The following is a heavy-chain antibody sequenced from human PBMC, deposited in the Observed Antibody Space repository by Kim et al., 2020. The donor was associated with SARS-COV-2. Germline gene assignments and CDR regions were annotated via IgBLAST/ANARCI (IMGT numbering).Heavy chain of an antibody. CDR3: ASNTVIVGATTTYYY. Sequence: PSLKSRVTISVDTSKNQFSLKLSSVTAADTAVYYCASNTVIVGATTTYYYWGQGTLVTVSS. J-gene: IGHJ4*02. D-gene: IGHD1-26*01. V-gene: IGHV4-39*01.